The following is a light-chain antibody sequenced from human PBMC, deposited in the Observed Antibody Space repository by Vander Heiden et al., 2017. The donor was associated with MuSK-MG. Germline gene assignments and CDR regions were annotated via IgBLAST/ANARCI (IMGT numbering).Light chain of an antibody. Sequence: VIWMTQSPSLLSASTGDRATTSCRMSQGISSHLAWYQQKPGKAPEVLIYAASTLQSGVPSRFSGSGSGTDFTLTISCLQSEDFATYYCQQYYSFPRTFGQGTKVEIK. V-gene: IGKV1D-8*01. J-gene: IGKJ1*01. CDR1: QGISSH. CDR3: QQYYSFPRT. CDR2: AAS.